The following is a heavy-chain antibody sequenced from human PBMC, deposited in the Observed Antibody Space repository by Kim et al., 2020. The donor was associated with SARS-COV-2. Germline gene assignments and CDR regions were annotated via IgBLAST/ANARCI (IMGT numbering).Heavy chain of an antibody. CDR2: IYYSGST. D-gene: IGHD3-9*01. Sequence: SETLSLTCTVSGGSISSYYWSWIRQPPGKGLEWIGYIYYSGSTNYNPSLKSRVTISVDTSKNQFSLKLSSVTAADTAVYYCERGGRVTIFWDRFDYWGQGTLVTVSS. CDR1: GGSISSYY. CDR3: ERGGRVTIFWDRFDY. J-gene: IGHJ4*02. V-gene: IGHV4-59*13.